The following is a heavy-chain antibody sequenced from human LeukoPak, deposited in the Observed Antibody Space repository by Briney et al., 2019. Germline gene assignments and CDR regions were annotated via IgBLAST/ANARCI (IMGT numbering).Heavy chain of an antibody. CDR3: AKDGTDYAFWSGYRSYYYYYYMDV. CDR1: GFTFSSYS. D-gene: IGHD3-3*01. Sequence: QSGGSLRLSCAASGFTFSSYSMNWVRQAPGKGLEWVSAISGSGGSTYYADSVKGRLTISRDNSKNTLYLQMNSLRAEDTAVYYCAKDGTDYAFWSGYRSYYYYYYMDVWGKGTTVTVSS. CDR2: ISGSGGST. V-gene: IGHV3-23*01. J-gene: IGHJ6*03.